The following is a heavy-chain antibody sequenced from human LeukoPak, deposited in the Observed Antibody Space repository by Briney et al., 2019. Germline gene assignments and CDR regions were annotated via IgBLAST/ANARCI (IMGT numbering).Heavy chain of an antibody. Sequence: PGGSLRLSCAASGFTFSSYGMSWVRQAPGKGLEWVSGISGSGSGTYYADSVKGRFTISRDNSKNTLYLQMNSLRAEDTAVYYCARRAGDYSHPYDYWGQGTLVTVSS. CDR2: ISGSGSGT. CDR1: GFTFSSYG. D-gene: IGHD3-22*01. V-gene: IGHV3-23*01. J-gene: IGHJ4*02. CDR3: ARRAGDYSHPYDY.